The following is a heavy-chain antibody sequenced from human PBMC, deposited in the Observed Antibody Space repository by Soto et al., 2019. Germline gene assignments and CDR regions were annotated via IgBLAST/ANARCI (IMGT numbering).Heavy chain of an antibody. CDR2: ISGSDSST. V-gene: IGHV3-23*01. Sequence: GGSLRLSCAASGFPFSTYDMSWVRQAPGGGLEWVSFISGSDSSTHYADSVKGRFTISRDNSKNTLFLQMHSLTAEDTAVYYCTKGGHLDYWGQGALVTVSS. CDR1: GFPFSTYD. J-gene: IGHJ4*02. CDR3: TKGGHLDY. D-gene: IGHD3-10*01.